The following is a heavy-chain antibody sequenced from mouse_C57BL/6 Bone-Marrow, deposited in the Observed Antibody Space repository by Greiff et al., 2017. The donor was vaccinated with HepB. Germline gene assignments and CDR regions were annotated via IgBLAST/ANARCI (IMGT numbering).Heavy chain of an antibody. CDR2: IHPNSGST. CDR1: GYTFTSYW. J-gene: IGHJ2*01. V-gene: IGHV1-64*01. Sequence: VKLQQPGAELVKPGASVKLSCKASGYTFTSYWMHWVKQRPGQGLEWIGMIHPNSGSTNYNEKFKSKATLTVDKSSSTAYMQLSSLTSEDSAVYYCARGGYYYGSSLFDYWGQGTTLTVSS. D-gene: IGHD1-1*01. CDR3: ARGGYYYGSSLFDY.